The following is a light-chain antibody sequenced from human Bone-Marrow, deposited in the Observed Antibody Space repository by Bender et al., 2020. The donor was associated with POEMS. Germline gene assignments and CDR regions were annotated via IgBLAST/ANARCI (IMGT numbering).Light chain of an antibody. Sequence: QSVVTQPPSASGTPGQRVTISCTGSSSNTGSGYDINWYQHLPGTAHKLLIYGYNNRPSGVPDRFSGSKSGTSASLAITGLQAEDEGDYYCQSYDNSLGGWVFGGGTKLTVL. CDR1: SSNTGSGYD. J-gene: IGLJ3*02. CDR2: GYN. CDR3: QSYDNSLGGWV. V-gene: IGLV1-40*01.